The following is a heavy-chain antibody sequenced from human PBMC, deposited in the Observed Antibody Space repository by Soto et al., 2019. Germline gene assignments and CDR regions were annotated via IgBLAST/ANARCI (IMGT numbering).Heavy chain of an antibody. CDR1: GFTFTSYP. J-gene: IGHJ5*02. Sequence: EVQVLESGGGLVQPGGSLRLSCAASGFTFTSYPMSCVRQAPGKGLEWVSTISVSGGSTYYADSVKGRFTISRDNSRSTLYLQMNSLRAEDTALYYCAKTKTSANWFDPWGQGTLVTVSS. CDR2: ISVSGGST. D-gene: IGHD2-2*01. V-gene: IGHV3-23*01. CDR3: AKTKTSANWFDP.